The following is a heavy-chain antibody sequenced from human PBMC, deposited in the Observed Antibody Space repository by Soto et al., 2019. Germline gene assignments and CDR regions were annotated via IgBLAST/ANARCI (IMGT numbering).Heavy chain of an antibody. CDR2: INHGGSV. CDR3: ARGGGKSGYFFDY. V-gene: IGHV4-34*02. J-gene: IGHJ4*02. Sequence: QVQLRQWGAGLLKPLETLSLRCAVYGESLSDYSWSWIRQSPEKGLEWIGEINHGGSVKSNPSLKGRVTISVDTAKNQVSLILTSATAADTAVYRCARGGGKSGYFFDYWGRGTLVTVSS. CDR1: GESLSDYS. D-gene: IGHD5-12*01.